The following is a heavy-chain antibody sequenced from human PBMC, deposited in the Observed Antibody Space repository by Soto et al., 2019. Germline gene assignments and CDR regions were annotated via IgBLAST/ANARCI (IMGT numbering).Heavy chain of an antibody. CDR2: IYYSGST. J-gene: IGHJ6*03. CDR1: GGSISSYY. D-gene: IGHD2-15*01. V-gene: IGHV4-59*08. CDR3: ARHGGYCSGGSCYQYYYYYYMDV. Sequence: SETLSLTCTVSGGSISSYYWSWIRQPPGKGLEWIGYIYYSGSTNYNPSLKSRVTISVDTSKNQFSLKLSSVTAADTAVYYCARHGGYCSGGSCYQYYYYYYMDVWGKGTTVTVSS.